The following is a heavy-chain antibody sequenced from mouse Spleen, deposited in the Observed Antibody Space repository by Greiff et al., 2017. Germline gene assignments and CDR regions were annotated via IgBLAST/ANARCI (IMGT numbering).Heavy chain of an antibody. CDR2: IYPGSGST. CDR3: ARWGNSLYFDV. CDR1: GYTFTDYV. D-gene: IGHD2-1*01. J-gene: IGHJ1*01. V-gene: IGHV1-81*01. Sequence: QVQLQQSGPELVKPGASVKMSCKASGYTFTDYVISWVKQRTGQGLEWIGEIYPGSGSTYYNEKFKGKATLTADKSSNTAYMQLSSLTSEDSAVYFCARWGNSLYFDVWGAGTTVTVSS.